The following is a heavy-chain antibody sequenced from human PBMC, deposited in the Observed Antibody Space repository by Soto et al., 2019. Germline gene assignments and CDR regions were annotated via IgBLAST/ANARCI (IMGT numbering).Heavy chain of an antibody. D-gene: IGHD3-10*01. CDR2: IDSGGRTT. Sequence: PGGSLRLSCAASGFTFSSDWMHWFRQAPGKGLVWVSRIDSGGRTTTYADSVKGRFTISRDNAKNTLYLQMNGLRAEDTALYYCARWFIYGNFDYFDYWGQGTQVTVSS. V-gene: IGHV3-74*01. CDR3: ARWFIYGNFDYFDY. CDR1: GFTFSSDW. J-gene: IGHJ4*02.